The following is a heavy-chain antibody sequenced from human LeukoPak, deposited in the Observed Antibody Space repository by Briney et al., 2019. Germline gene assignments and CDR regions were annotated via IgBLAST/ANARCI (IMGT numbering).Heavy chain of an antibody. D-gene: IGHD6-13*01. CDR2: IYYSGNT. V-gene: IGHV4-59*01. CDR1: GGSISSYY. CDR3: ARAGSWKLNFDY. Sequence: SETLSLTCTVSGGSISSYYWSWIRQPPGKGLEWIGYIYYSGNTNYNPSLKTRVTISVDTSKNQFSLKLSSETAADTAVYYCARAGSWKLNFDYWGQGTLITVSS. J-gene: IGHJ4*02.